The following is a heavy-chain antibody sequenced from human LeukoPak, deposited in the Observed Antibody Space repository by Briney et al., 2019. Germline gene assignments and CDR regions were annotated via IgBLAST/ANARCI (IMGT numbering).Heavy chain of an antibody. Sequence: PGGSLRLSCAASGFTFSSYWMHWVRQAPGKGLEWVSSISSSSSYIYYADSVKGRFTISRDNAKNSLYLQMNSLRAEDTAVYYCARRDDFSTSQFDYWGQGTLVTVSS. CDR3: ARRDDFSTSQFDY. CDR1: GFTFSSYW. J-gene: IGHJ4*02. CDR2: ISSSSSYI. V-gene: IGHV3-21*01. D-gene: IGHD2-2*01.